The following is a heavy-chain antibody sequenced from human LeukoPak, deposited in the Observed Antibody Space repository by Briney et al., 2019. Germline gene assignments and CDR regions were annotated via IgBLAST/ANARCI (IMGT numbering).Heavy chain of an antibody. V-gene: IGHV3-48*03. CDR2: ISSSGSNI. CDR1: GFTFSSYE. J-gene: IGHJ4*02. CDR3: ARGWISDSFDY. Sequence: GGSLRLSCAASGFTFSSYEMNWVRQAPGKGLEWVSYISSSGSNIYYADSVKGRFTISRDNAKNSLYLQMSSLRAEDTAVYYCARGWISDSFDYWGQGTPVTVSS. D-gene: IGHD5-12*01.